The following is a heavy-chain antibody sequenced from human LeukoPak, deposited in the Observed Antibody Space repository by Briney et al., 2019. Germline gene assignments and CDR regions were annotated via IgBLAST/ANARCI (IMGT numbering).Heavy chain of an antibody. D-gene: IGHD2-21*02. CDR3: ARGEGDDWFDP. Sequence: SVKVSCKASGGTFRSYAIRWVRQAPGQGLEWMGRIIPLFGTANYAQKFQGRVTITRNTTISTAYQELSSQRSEDTAVYYGARGEGDDWFDPWGQGTLVTVSS. CDR1: GGTFRSYA. V-gene: IGHV1-69*05. J-gene: IGHJ5*02. CDR2: IIPLFGTA.